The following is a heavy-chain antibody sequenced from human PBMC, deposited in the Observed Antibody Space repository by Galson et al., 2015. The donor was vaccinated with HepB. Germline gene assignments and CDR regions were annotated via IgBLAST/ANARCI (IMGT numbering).Heavy chain of an antibody. CDR1: GYTFTSYY. D-gene: IGHD3-10*01. J-gene: IGHJ4*02. Sequence: SVKVSCKASGYTFTSYYMHWVRQAPGQGLEWMGIINPSGGSTSYAQKFQGRVTMTRDTSTSTVYMELSSLRSEDTAVYYCAREGIDYGSGSYLDYWGQGTLVTVSS. CDR2: INPSGGST. CDR3: AREGIDYGSGSYLDY. V-gene: IGHV1-46*01.